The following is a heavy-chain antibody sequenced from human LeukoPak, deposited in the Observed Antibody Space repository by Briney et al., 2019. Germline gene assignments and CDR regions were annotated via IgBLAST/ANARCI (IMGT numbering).Heavy chain of an antibody. CDR2: IYYSGST. CDR3: ARSYYYGSGNVYFDY. J-gene: IGHJ4*02. Sequence: LRLSCAASGFTFDDYAMHWIRQPPGKGLEWIGYIYYSGSTNYNPSLKSRVTISVDTSKNQFSLRLSSVTAADTAVYYCARSYYYGSGNVYFDYWGQGTLVTVSS. D-gene: IGHD3-10*01. V-gene: IGHV4-59*08. CDR1: GFTFDDYA.